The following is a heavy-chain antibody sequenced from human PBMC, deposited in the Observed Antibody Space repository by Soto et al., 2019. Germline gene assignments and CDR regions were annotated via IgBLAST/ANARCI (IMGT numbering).Heavy chain of an antibody. V-gene: IGHV1-46*01. CDR3: ARSPYSSGSYYPIDY. D-gene: IGHD3-22*01. J-gene: IGHJ4*02. Sequence: QVQLVQSGAEVNKPGASVKVSCKASGYTFTYYYIHWVRQAPGQGLEWMGVINPSTGSANYAQKFQGRVTMTRDTSTSTVYMELGSRRSDDTAVYYCARSPYSSGSYYPIDYWGQGTLVTVSS. CDR2: INPSTGSA. CDR1: GYTFTYYY.